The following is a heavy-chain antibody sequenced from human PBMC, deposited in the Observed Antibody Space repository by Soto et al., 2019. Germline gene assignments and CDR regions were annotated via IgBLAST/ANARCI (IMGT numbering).Heavy chain of an antibody. CDR3: AHGSGWLFAL. J-gene: IGHJ1*01. V-gene: IGHV2-5*01. D-gene: IGHD6-19*01. CDR2: IYWNDDN. Sequence: QITLKESGPPLVTPTQTLTLTCTFSGFSLTDYAVGVGWFRQPPGKALEWLALIYWNDDNHYSPSLKNRLTFTKDISRNQVVLRMTNMDPVDTATYHCAHGSGWLFALWGQGTLVTVSS. CDR1: GFSLTDYAVG.